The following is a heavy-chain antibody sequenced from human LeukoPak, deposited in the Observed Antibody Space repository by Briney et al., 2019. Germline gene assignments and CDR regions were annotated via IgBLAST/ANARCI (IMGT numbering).Heavy chain of an antibody. CDR1: GFTFSSYG. CDR3: AKDHPPPTPAYYDILADYMDV. CDR2: ISYDGSNK. V-gene: IGHV3-30*18. D-gene: IGHD3-9*01. Sequence: PGGSLRLSCAASGFTFSSYGMHWVRQAPGKGLEWVAVISYDGSNKYYADSVKGRFTISRDNSKNTLYLQMNSLRAEDTAVYYCAKDHPPPTPAYYDILADYMDVWGKGTTVTVSS. J-gene: IGHJ6*03.